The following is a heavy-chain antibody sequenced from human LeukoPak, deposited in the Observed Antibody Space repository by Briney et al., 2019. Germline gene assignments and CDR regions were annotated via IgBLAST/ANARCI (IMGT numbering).Heavy chain of an antibody. CDR3: AGSITMVRVDY. Sequence: SETLSLTCTVSGGSISSYYWSWIRQPPGKGLEWIEYIYYSGSTNYNPSLKSRVTISVDTSKNQFSLKLSSVTAADTAVYYCAGSITMVRVDYWGQGTLVTVSS. CDR1: GGSISSYY. D-gene: IGHD3-10*01. J-gene: IGHJ4*02. CDR2: IYYSGST. V-gene: IGHV4-59*01.